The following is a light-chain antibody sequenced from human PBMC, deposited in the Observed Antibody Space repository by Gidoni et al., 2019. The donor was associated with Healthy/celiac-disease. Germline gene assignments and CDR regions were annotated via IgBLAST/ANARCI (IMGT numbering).Light chain of an antibody. J-gene: IGKJ5*01. CDR2: AAS. CDR1: QCISKY. Sequence: DIQMTQSPSSLSASVGDRVTITCRESQCISKYLAWYQQKPGKVPKLLIYAASTLQSGVPSRVSGSGSGTDFTLTISSLQPEDVATYYCQKYNSARSITFGQGTRLEIK. V-gene: IGKV1-27*01. CDR3: QKYNSARSIT.